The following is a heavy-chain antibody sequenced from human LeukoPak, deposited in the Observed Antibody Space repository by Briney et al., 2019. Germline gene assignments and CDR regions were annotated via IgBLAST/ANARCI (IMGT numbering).Heavy chain of an antibody. V-gene: IGHV4-39*02. CDR1: RGSIISGNYN. CDR3: AREYYDSTGYHYAFDY. J-gene: IGHJ4*02. CDR2: IFYSGGT. Sequence: SETLSLTCTVSRGSIISGNYNWGWIPQPPGKGLEWIGSIFYSGGTSYNPSLESRVTISVDTSKNQFSLGLSSVTAADTALYYCAREYYDSTGYHYAFDYWGQGTLVTVSS. D-gene: IGHD3-22*01.